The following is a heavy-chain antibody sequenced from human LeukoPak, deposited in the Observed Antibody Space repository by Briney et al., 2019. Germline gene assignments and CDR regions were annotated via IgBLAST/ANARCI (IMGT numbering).Heavy chain of an antibody. CDR2: ISGTGNT. CDR3: AKAPVTACRGAFCYPFDY. D-gene: IGHD2-15*01. V-gene: IGHV3-23*01. J-gene: IGHJ4*02. Sequence: GGSLRLSCAASGFTFSDYSMNWVRQAPGKGLEWVSAISGTGNTYHADSVKGRFTISRDSSKNTLFLQMNRLRPEDAAVYYCAKAPVTACRGAFCYPFDYWGLGTLVTVSS. CDR1: GFTFSDYS.